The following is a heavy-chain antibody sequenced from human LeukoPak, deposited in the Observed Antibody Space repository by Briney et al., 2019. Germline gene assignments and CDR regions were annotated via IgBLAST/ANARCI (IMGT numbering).Heavy chain of an antibody. CDR2: MDPNCGNT. D-gene: IGHD3-22*01. Sequence: EASVKVSCKASGYTFTSYDVNWVRQATGQGLEWMGWMDPNCGNTGYAQKFQGRVTMTRNTSISTAYMELSSLRSEDTAVYYCVLDDSSGSHLDWGQGTLVTVSS. CDR1: GYTFTSYD. J-gene: IGHJ4*02. CDR3: VLDDSSGSHLD. V-gene: IGHV1-8*01.